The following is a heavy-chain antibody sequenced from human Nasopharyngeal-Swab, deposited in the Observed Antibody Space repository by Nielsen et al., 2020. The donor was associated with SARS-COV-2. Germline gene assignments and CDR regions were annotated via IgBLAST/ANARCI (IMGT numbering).Heavy chain of an antibody. CDR2: INHSGST. V-gene: IGHV4-34*01. D-gene: IGHD6-13*01. Sequence: RQAPGKGLEWSGEINHSGSTNYNPSLKSRVTISVDTSKNQFSLKLSSVTAADTAVYYCARSIAAAGTSSGYYGMDVWGQGPTVTVS. J-gene: IGHJ6*02. CDR3: ARSIAAAGTSSGYYGMDV.